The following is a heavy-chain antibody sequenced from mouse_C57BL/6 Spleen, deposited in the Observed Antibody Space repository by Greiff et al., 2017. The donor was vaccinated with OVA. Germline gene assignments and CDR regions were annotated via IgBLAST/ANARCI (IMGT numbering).Heavy chain of an antibody. D-gene: IGHD1-1*01. CDR3: APYYDGSSQGAD. CDR2: IDPSASYT. Sequence: QVQLQQPGAELVRPGTSVKLSCKASGYTFTSYWMHWVKPRPGPGLALIGVIDPSASYTNYHQQFKGKATLTVDTAASTAYMQLSSLTSEDSAVYDCAPYYDGSSQGADWGEGTLGTVSA. V-gene: IGHV1-59*01. CDR1: GYTFTSYW. J-gene: IGHJ3*01.